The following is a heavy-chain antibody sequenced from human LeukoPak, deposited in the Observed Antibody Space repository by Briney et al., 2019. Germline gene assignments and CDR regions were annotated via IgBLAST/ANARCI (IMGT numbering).Heavy chain of an antibody. CDR1: GFTFNSYW. CDR2: INTDGTRT. CDR3: VRGASLAYYMDV. J-gene: IGHJ6*03. Sequence: GGSLRLSCAASGFTFNSYWIHWVRQAPGKGLVWVSRINTDGTRTNYADSVKGRFAISRDDAKNTVHLQMYSLGAENSAVYYCVRGASLAYYMDVWGKGTTVTVSS. V-gene: IGHV3-74*01. D-gene: IGHD3-16*02.